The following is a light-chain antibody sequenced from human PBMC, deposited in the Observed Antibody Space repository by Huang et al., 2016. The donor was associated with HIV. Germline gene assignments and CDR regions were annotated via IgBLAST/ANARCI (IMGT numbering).Light chain of an antibody. Sequence: IVMTQSPATLSVSPGERATLSCRASAGVSNNVAWYQQRPGQTPRLLIHGASTRHTGIPAKFSGRGSGTEFPLTITSRQPEDSAVYYCQQYNNWPPWTFGPGTQVEI. CDR1: AGVSNN. V-gene: IGKV3D-15*01. CDR2: GAS. J-gene: IGKJ1*01. CDR3: QQYNNWPPWT.